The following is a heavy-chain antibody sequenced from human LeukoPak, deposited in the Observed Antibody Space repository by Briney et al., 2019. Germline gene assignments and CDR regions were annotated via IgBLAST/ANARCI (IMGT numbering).Heavy chain of an antibody. CDR2: IRYDGSNK. V-gene: IGHV3-30*02. D-gene: IGHD3-10*01. Sequence: GGSLRLSCAASGFTFSSYGMHWVRQAPGKGLEWVAFIRYDGSNKYYADSVKGRFTISRDNSKNTLYLQMNSLRAEDTAVYYCARLLMVRPDEPRWGQGTMVTVSS. J-gene: IGHJ3*01. CDR3: ARLLMVRPDEPR. CDR1: GFTFSSYG.